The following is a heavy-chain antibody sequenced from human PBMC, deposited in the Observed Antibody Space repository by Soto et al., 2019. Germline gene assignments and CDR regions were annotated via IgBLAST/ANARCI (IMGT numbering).Heavy chain of an antibody. CDR3: AKVLSGEIFGVAPYQNFYGVDV. V-gene: IGHV3-23*01. CDR1: GFTFSSYA. CDR2: INANAGST. J-gene: IGHJ6*02. Sequence: QSGGSLRLSCAASGFTFSSYAMSWVRQAPGKGLEWVSGINANAGSTYYADSVKGRFTISRDNFKNTLDLQMYSLRAEDTAVYYCAKVLSGEIFGVAPYQNFYGVDVWGQGTTVTVSS. D-gene: IGHD3-3*01.